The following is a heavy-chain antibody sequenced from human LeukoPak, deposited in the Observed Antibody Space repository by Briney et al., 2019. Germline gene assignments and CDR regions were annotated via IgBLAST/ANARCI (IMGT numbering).Heavy chain of an antibody. Sequence: GGSLRLSCAASGFSFSSYSMNWVRQAPGKGLEWVSYISSSSSYIYYTDSVKGRFTISRDNAKNSLYLQMNSLRAEDTAVYYCARGLQGSGSGYFDLWGRGTLVTVSS. CDR1: GFSFSSYS. CDR2: ISSSSSYI. V-gene: IGHV3-21*05. J-gene: IGHJ2*01. D-gene: IGHD3-10*01. CDR3: ARGLQGSGSGYFDL.